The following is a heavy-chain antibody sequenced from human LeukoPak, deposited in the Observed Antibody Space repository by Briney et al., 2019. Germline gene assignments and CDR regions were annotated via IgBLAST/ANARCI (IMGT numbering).Heavy chain of an antibody. Sequence: ASVKVSCKASGYTFTGYYLHWVRQAPGQGLGWMGRINPNNGGTNYAQKFQGRVTMTRDTSINTAYMELSRLTSDDTAVYYCTRMYDYGDLIPFDYWGQGTLVTVSS. D-gene: IGHD4-17*01. CDR1: GYTFTGYY. CDR3: TRMYDYGDLIPFDY. CDR2: INPNNGGT. V-gene: IGHV1-2*02. J-gene: IGHJ4*02.